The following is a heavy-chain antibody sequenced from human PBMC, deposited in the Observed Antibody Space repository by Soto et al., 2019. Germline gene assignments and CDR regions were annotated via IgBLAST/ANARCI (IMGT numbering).Heavy chain of an antibody. CDR1: GDSMSSYY. D-gene: IGHD2-2*01. Sequence: SETLSLTCTVSGDSMSSYYWTWLRQPPGKGLEWIGYISYSGSTYYNPSLKSRVTISADTSKSQFSLKLSSVVAADTAVYYCARADPTAAVGFWGQGTLVTVS. CDR3: ARADPTAAVGF. CDR2: ISYSGST. V-gene: IGHV4-59*01. J-gene: IGHJ4*02.